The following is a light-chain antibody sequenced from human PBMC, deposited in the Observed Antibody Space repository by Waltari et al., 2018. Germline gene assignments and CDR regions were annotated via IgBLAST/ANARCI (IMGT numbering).Light chain of an antibody. Sequence: QSDLTQPRSVSGFPEQSVTISCTGSSGDVGGSTSVSWYQQIPGKAPKLIIDDVSKRPSGVPDRFSGSMSDNTASLTVSGPQAEDEADYFCCSYAANKVVFGGGTRLTVL. CDR2: DVS. J-gene: IGLJ2*01. CDR1: SGDVGGSTS. CDR3: CSYAANKVV. V-gene: IGLV2-11*01.